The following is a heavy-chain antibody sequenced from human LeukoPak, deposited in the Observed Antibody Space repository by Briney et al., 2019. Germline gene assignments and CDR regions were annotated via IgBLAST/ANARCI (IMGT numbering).Heavy chain of an antibody. D-gene: IGHD2-21*02. CDR1: GFTFDYYA. CDR3: AKGRLAYCGGDCYSSPYYYYGMDV. Sequence: GRSLRLSFAASGFTFDYYAMHWVRQAPGKGLEWVSGISWNSGSIGYADSVKGRFTISRDNAKNSLYLQMNSLRAEDTALYYCAKGRLAYCGGDCYSSPYYYYGMDVWGQGTTVTVSS. J-gene: IGHJ6*02. V-gene: IGHV3-9*01. CDR2: ISWNSGSI.